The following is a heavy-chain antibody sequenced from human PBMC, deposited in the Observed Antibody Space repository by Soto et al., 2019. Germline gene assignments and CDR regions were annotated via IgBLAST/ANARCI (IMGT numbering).Heavy chain of an antibody. CDR1: GGSITNDW. D-gene: IGHD4-17*01. Sequence: QVQLQESGPGLVKPSGTLSLTCAVSGGSITNDWWSWVRQPPGEGLEWIGEIYHSGNTNYNPSLKSRFTISIDKSKNQFFRNLSSVTAADTAVYYCVSNGAYALEYWGQGSLVSVSS. CDR3: VSNGAYALEY. J-gene: IGHJ4*02. CDR2: IYHSGNT. V-gene: IGHV4-4*02.